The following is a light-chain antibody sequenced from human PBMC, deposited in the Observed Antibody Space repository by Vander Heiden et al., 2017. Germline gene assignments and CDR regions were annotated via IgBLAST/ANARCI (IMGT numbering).Light chain of an antibody. CDR3: SSYSGSVI. J-gene: IGLJ2*01. Sequence: QSALAQPPSASGSPAHSVTIPCTGASSDVGDYNSVTWYKQQPGKAPKLIIYDFTKRPARVPDRFSGSKSGNTASLTVSGLQTEDEAVYYCSSYSGSVIFGGGTRLTVL. CDR1: SSDVGDYNS. CDR2: DFT. V-gene: IGLV2-8*01.